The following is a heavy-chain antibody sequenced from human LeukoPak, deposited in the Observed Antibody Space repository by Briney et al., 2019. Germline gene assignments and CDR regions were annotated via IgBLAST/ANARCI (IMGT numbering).Heavy chain of an antibody. CDR3: ARADGGNWFDP. Sequence: PGRSLRLSCAASGFTFHDYAMHWVRQAPGKGLEWVSGISWNSGIIGYADSVKGRFTISRDNAKNSLYLQMNSLRAEDTAVYYCARADGGNWFDPWGQGTLVTVSS. D-gene: IGHD4-23*01. CDR1: GFTFHDYA. V-gene: IGHV3-9*01. CDR2: ISWNSGII. J-gene: IGHJ5*02.